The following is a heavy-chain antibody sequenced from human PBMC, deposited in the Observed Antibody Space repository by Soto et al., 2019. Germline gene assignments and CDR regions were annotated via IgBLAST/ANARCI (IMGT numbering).Heavy chain of an antibody. J-gene: IGHJ4*02. Sequence: ASVNVSCKVSGYTLTELSMHWVRQAPGKGLEWMGGFDPEDGETIYAQKFQGRVTMTEDTSTDTAYMELSSLRSEDTAVYYCATGVIAAAGTYYFDYWGQGTLVTVSS. CDR2: FDPEDGET. D-gene: IGHD6-13*01. CDR3: ATGVIAAAGTYYFDY. V-gene: IGHV1-24*01. CDR1: GYTLTELS.